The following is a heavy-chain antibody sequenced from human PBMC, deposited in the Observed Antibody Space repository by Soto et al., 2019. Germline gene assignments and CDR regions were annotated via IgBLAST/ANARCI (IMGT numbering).Heavy chain of an antibody. CDR2: FDPEDGET. D-gene: IGHD2-2*01. Sequence: ASVKVSCKVSGYTLAELSMHWVRQAPGKGLEWMGGFDPEDGETIYAQKFQGRVTMTEDTSTDTAYMELSSLRSEDTAVYYCAKFEIRAPYCSSTSCYPQYFQHWGQGTLVTVSS. CDR3: AKFEIRAPYCSSTSCYPQYFQH. CDR1: GYTLAELS. V-gene: IGHV1-24*01. J-gene: IGHJ1*01.